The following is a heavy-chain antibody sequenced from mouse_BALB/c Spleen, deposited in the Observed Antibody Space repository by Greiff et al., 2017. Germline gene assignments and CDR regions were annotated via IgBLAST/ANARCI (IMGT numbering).Heavy chain of an antibody. Sequence: QVQLQQSAAELARPGASVKMSCKASGYTFTSYTMHWVKQRPGQGLEWIGYINPSSGYTEYNQKFKDKTTLTADKSSSTAYMQLSSLTSEDSAVYYCARGDYYGSTAWFAYWGQGTLVTVSA. CDR3: ARGDYYGSTAWFAY. D-gene: IGHD1-1*01. J-gene: IGHJ3*01. CDR1: GYTFTSYT. CDR2: INPSSGYT. V-gene: IGHV1-4*02.